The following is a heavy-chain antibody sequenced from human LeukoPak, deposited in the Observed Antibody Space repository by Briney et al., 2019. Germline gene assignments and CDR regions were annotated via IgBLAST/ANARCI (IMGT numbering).Heavy chain of an antibody. D-gene: IGHD6-13*01. J-gene: IGHJ4*02. V-gene: IGHV3-23*01. CDR2: ISGLGDVT. CDR3: TTSPSFGSSWYALNY. Sequence: PGGSLRLSCAASGFTFRSYALSWVRQAPGKGLQWVSAISGLGDVTYYADSVKGRFTISRDNSKNTLYLQMHSLRAEDTALFYCTTSPSFGSSWYALNYWGQGTLVTVSS. CDR1: GFTFRSYA.